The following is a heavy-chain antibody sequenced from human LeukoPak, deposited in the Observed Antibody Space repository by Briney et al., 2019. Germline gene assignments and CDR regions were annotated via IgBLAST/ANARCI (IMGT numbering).Heavy chain of an antibody. J-gene: IGHJ4*02. V-gene: IGHV4-61*02. CDR2: IYTSGST. Sequence: SETLSLTCTVSGGSISSGSYYWSWIRQPAGKGLEWIGRIYTSGSTNYNPSLKSRVTISLDTSKNQFSLKLSSVTAADTAVYYCARATKHYYDSSGLLDYWGQGTLVTVSS. D-gene: IGHD3-22*01. CDR1: GGSISSGSYY. CDR3: ARATKHYYDSSGLLDY.